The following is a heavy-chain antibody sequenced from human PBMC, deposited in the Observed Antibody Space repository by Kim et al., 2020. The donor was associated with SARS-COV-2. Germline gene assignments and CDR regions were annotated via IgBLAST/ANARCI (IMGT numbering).Heavy chain of an antibody. CDR2: IIPIFGTA. CDR3: AREGDHCSGGSCYGH. D-gene: IGHD2-15*01. V-gene: IGHV1-69*13. Sequence: SVKVSCKASGGTFSSYAISWVRQAPGQGLEWMGGIIPIFGTANYAQKFQGRVTITADESTSTAYMELSSLRSEDTAVYYCAREGDHCSGGSCYGHWGQGTLVTVSS. CDR1: GGTFSSYA. J-gene: IGHJ4*02.